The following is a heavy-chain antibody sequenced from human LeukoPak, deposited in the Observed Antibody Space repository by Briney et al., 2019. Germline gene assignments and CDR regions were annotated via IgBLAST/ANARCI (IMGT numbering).Heavy chain of an antibody. CDR1: GFTFSTYE. D-gene: IGHD3-10*01. Sequence: PGGSLRLSCAASGFTFSTYEMNWVRQAPGKGLEWVSYISTTGKTTFYADSVQGRFTISRDNAKNSLYLQMNSLRAEDTALYYCARGGDYGSGSFRWRHFDYWGQGTLVTVSS. CDR2: ISTTGKTT. V-gene: IGHV3-48*03. J-gene: IGHJ4*02. CDR3: ARGGDYGSGSFRWRHFDY.